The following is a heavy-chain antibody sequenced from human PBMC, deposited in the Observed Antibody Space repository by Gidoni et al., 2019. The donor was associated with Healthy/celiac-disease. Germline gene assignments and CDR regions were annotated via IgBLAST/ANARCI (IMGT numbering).Heavy chain of an antibody. CDR3: ARVPLAARAFDY. J-gene: IGHJ4*02. CDR1: GGSFSGYY. Sequence: QVQLQQWGAGLLKPSETLSLTCAVYGGSFSGYYWSWIRQPPGKGLEWIGEINHSGSTNYNPSLKSRVTISVDTSKNQFSLKLSSVTAADTAVYYCARVPLAARAFDYWGQGTLVTVSS. CDR2: INHSGST. D-gene: IGHD6-6*01. V-gene: IGHV4-34*01.